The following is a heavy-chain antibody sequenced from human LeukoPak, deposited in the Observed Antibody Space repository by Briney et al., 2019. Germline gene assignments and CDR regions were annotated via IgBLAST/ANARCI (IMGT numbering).Heavy chain of an antibody. J-gene: IGHJ4*02. CDR3: ARGLSPGSYGSGYYFDY. CDR2: IYYSGSA. Sequence: KPSETLSLTCTVSGGSISSYYWSWIRQPPGKGLEWIGYIYYSGSANYNSSLKSRVTISIDTSKKQFSLKLSSVTAADTAVYYCARGLSPGSYGSGYYFDYWGQGTLVTVSS. V-gene: IGHV4-59*08. CDR1: GGSISSYY. D-gene: IGHD3-10*01.